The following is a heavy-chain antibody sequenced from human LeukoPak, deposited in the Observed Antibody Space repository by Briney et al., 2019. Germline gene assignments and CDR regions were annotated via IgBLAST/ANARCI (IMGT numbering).Heavy chain of an antibody. V-gene: IGHV3-23*01. CDR2: TSGSGDTT. Sequence: GGSLRLSCAASGFTFSNYAMSWVRQAPGKGLEWVSVTSGSGDTTYYADSVKGRFTISRDNSKNTLYLQMNSLRAGDTAVYYCANLWVTGMDNWGQGTLVTASS. D-gene: IGHD2-21*02. CDR1: GFTFSNYA. J-gene: IGHJ4*02. CDR3: ANLWVTGMDN.